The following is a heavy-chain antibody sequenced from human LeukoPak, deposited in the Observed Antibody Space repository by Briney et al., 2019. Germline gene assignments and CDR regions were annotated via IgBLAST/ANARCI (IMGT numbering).Heavy chain of an antibody. CDR1: GFTFSSYE. CDR2: ISSSSSYI. J-gene: IGHJ6*04. CDR3: AELGITMIGGV. D-gene: IGHD3-10*02. V-gene: IGHV3-21*05. Sequence: GGSLRLSCAASGFTFSSYEMNWVRQAPGKGLEWVSYISSSSSYIYYADSVKGRFTISRDNAKNSLYLQMNSLRAEDTAVYYCAELGITMIGGVWGKGTTVTISS.